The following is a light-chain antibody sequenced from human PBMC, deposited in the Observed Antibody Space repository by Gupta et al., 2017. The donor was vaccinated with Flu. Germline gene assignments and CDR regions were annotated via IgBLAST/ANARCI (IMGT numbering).Light chain of an antibody. CDR3: QQYNNWPLT. Sequence: GEGATLSCRASQSVGSNVAWYQQRPGQAPRLLIFGASTRATGIPDRFSGSGSGTEFTLTIGSLQSEDFAVYSCQQYNNWPLTFGGGTKVEIK. V-gene: IGKV3-15*01. CDR1: QSVGSN. J-gene: IGKJ4*01. CDR2: GAS.